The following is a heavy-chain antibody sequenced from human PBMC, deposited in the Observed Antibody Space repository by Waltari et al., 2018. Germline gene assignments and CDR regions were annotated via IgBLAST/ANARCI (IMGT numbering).Heavy chain of an antibody. V-gene: IGHV3-74*01. CDR2: INTDGVTK. CDR3: ARLSRHLDHTLDL. Sequence: EVQLMESGGRSVQVGGSLTLPCAASRFPFRAYWMHWVRQAPGQGLLWVSHINTDGVTKSHADSVRGRFTISRDNAKQTLYLQMNSLRADDTAVYYCARLSRHLDHTLDLWGQGTTVTVSS. CDR1: RFPFRAYW. J-gene: IGHJ6*02.